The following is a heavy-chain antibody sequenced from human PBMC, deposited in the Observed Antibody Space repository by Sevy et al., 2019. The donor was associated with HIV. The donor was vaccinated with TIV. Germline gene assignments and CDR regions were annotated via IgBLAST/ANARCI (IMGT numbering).Heavy chain of an antibody. Sequence: ASVKVSCKAPGDTLTNNYMHWVRQAPGQGLEWMGIIDPSGGNTSYAQKFQGRVTMTRDTSTSTLYMDLSSLRSEDTAVYYCARRQDYDGFYYFDYWGQGTLVTVSS. CDR2: IDPSGGNT. CDR3: ARRQDYDGFYYFDY. J-gene: IGHJ4*02. CDR1: GDTLTNNY. V-gene: IGHV1-46*01. D-gene: IGHD3-10*01.